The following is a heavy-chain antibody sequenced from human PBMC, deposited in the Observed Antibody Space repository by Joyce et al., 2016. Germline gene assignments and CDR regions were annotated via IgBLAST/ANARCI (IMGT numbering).Heavy chain of an antibody. CDR3: ATRDSGSFLYYFNY. CDR1: GFTFSGHA. D-gene: IGHD3-10*01. J-gene: IGHJ4*02. V-gene: IGHV3-30-3*01. CDR2: ISYDGVNK. Sequence: QAQLVQSGGGVVQPGRSLTLSCVGSGFTFSGHAMHGVRQAPGKGVEWVGLISYDGVNKFYADFVKGRFTISRDNSKNILHLQLNSVRPEDTAVYFCATRDSGSFLYYFNYWGQGSLVTVSS.